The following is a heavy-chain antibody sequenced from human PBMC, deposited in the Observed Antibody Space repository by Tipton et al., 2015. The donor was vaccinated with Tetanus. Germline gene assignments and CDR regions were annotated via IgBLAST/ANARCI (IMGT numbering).Heavy chain of an antibody. Sequence: LRLSCTVSGGSFSLYYWNWVRQSPGKGLEWIGEISHSGSSSYSPSLKSRVTISVDTSENQFSLRLRSVAAADTAVYYCARGGRDAYNNPLGAFDVWGRGTTVTVSS. CDR2: ISHSGSS. V-gene: IGHV4-34*01. CDR3: ARGGRDAYNNPLGAFDV. D-gene: IGHD5-24*01. J-gene: IGHJ3*01. CDR1: GGSFSLYY.